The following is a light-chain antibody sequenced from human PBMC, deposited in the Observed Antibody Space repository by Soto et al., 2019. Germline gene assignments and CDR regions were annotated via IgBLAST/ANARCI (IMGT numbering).Light chain of an antibody. V-gene: IGLV3-21*02. J-gene: IGLJ2*01. CDR2: DDS. CDR1: NIGSKS. CDR3: HVWDISGEQVV. Sequence: SYELTQPPSVSVAPGQTATVTCGADNIGSKSVHWYQKKPGQAPLLVVFDDSDRPPGTPARFSAFNSGNTATLTINRVEDGDEADYYCHVWDISGEQVVFGGGTKLTVL.